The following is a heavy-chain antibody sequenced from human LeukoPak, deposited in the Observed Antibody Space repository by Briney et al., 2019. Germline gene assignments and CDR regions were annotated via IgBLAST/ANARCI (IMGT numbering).Heavy chain of an antibody. D-gene: IGHD3-22*01. J-gene: IGHJ5*02. CDR3: ARGGSGPGGYYDSSGPHLLDP. CDR2: INPNSGGT. V-gene: IGHV1-2*02. CDR1: GYTFTGYY. Sequence: ASVKVSCKASGYTFTGYYMHWVRQAPGQGLEWMGWINPNSGGTNYAQKFQGRVTMTRDTSISTAYMELSRLRSDDTAVYYCARGGSGPGGYYDSSGPHLLDPWGQGTLVTVSS.